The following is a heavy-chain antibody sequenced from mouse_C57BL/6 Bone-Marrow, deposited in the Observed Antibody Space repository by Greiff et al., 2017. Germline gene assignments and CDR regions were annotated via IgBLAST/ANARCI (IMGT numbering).Heavy chain of an antibody. CDR1: GYTFTSYW. V-gene: IGHV1-69*01. J-gene: IGHJ4*01. CDR2: IDPADSNT. Sequence: QVQLQQPGAELVMPGASVKMSCKASGYTFTSYWMHWVKQRPGQGLEWIGEIDPADSNTNYNQKFKGKSTLTVDTSSSTAYMQLSSLTSEDSAVYYCARRECGDDMDYWGQGTSVTVSS. D-gene: IGHD6-1*01. CDR3: ARRECGDDMDY.